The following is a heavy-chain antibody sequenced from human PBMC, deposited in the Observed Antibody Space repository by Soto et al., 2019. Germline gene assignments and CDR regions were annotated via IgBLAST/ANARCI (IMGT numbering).Heavy chain of an antibody. CDR3: AIFKYSSSPYYYYYGMDV. D-gene: IGHD6-6*01. Sequence: PGESLKISCKGSGYSFTSYWIGWVRQMPGKGLEWMGIIYPGDSDTRYSPSFQGQVTISADKSISTAYLQWSSLKASDTAMYYCAIFKYSSSPYYYYYGMDVWGQGTTVTVSS. CDR2: IYPGDSDT. J-gene: IGHJ6*02. V-gene: IGHV5-51*01. CDR1: GYSFTSYW.